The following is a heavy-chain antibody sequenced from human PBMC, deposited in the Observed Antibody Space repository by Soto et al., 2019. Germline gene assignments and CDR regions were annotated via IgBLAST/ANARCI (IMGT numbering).Heavy chain of an antibody. J-gene: IGHJ4*02. CDR2: IYRTGST. CDR1: GGSFTSNNW. D-gene: IGHD1-7*01. Sequence: ETLSLTCAVSGGSFTSNNWWTWVRQPPGQGLEWIGEIYRTGSTNYNPSLKSRVTISLDKSENQFSLKVTSLTAADTAVYYCAGRDPGTSVDYWGQGTLVTVSS. V-gene: IGHV4-4*02. CDR3: AGRDPGTSVDY.